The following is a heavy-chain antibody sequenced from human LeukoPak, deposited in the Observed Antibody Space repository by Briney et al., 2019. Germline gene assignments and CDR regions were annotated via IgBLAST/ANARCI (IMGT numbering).Heavy chain of an antibody. V-gene: IGHV3-33*01. Sequence: GGSLRLSCAASGFTFSSYGMRWVRQAPGKGLEWVAVIWYDGSNKYYADSVKGRFTISRDNSKNTLYLQMNSLRAEDTAVYYCARRRSGSYVIDYWGQGTLVTVSS. J-gene: IGHJ4*02. CDR2: IWYDGSNK. CDR3: ARRRSGSYVIDY. CDR1: GFTFSSYG. D-gene: IGHD1-26*01.